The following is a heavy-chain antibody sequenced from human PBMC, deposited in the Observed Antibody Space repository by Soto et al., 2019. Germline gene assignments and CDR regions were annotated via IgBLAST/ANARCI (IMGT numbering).Heavy chain of an antibody. D-gene: IGHD3-10*01. V-gene: IGHV3-53*04. Sequence: GGSLRLSCAASGFTVSSNYMSWVRQAPGKGLEWVSVIYSGGSTYYADSVKGRLTISRHNSKNTLYLQMNSLRAEDTAVYYCARPNLWFGESSDAFDIWGQGTMVTVSS. J-gene: IGHJ3*02. CDR1: GFTVSSNY. CDR3: ARPNLWFGESSDAFDI. CDR2: IYSGGST.